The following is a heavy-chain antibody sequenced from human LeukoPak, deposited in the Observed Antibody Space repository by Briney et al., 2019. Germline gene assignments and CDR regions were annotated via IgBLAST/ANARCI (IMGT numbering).Heavy chain of an antibody. V-gene: IGHV1-69*05. CDR2: FIPIFGTA. CDR1: VDTCTTDA. CDR3: ARDGDYGDYVGEDYYYMDV. J-gene: IGHJ6*03. Sequence: SVTLSFNGSVDTCTTDAISRGRKSPGQRVEWVGRFIPIFGTANYAQKFQGRVTITTDESTSTAYMELSSLRSEDTAVYYCARDGDYGDYVGEDYYYMDVWGKGTTVTVSS. D-gene: IGHD4-17*01.